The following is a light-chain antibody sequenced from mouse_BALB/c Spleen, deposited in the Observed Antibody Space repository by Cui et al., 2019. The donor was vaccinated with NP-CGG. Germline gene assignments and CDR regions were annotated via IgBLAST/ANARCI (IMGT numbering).Light chain of an antibody. V-gene: IGLV1*01. CDR3: ALWYSNHWV. CDR1: AGTVTTTNH. Sequence: QAVVTQESALTTSPGGTVTLTCRSSAGTVTTTNHANWVQEKPDHLFTGLIGGTKNRAPGVPARFSGSLIGDKAALTITGAQTEDEAIYFCALWYSNHWVFGGGTKLTVL. J-gene: IGLJ1*01. CDR2: GTK.